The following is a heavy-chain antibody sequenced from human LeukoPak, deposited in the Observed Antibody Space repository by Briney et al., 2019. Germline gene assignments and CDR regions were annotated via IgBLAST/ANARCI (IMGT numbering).Heavy chain of an antibody. J-gene: IGHJ5*02. D-gene: IGHD6-13*01. CDR2: INHSGST. CDR3: ARGDSSSWYGSRWSKGNWFDP. CDR1: GGSFSGYY. Sequence: SETLSLTCAAYGGSFSGYYWSWIRQPPGKGLEWIGEINHSGSTNYNPSLKSRVTISVDTSKNQFSLKLSSVTAADTAVYYCARGDSSSWYGSRWSKGNWFDPWGQGTLVTVSS. V-gene: IGHV4-34*01.